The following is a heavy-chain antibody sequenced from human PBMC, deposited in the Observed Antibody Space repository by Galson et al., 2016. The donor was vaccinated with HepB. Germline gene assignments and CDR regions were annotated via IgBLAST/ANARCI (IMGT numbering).Heavy chain of an antibody. V-gene: IGHV4-4*02. D-gene: IGHD4-11*01. Sequence: SLRLSCAGSGFTFSSYAMNWVRQAPGKGLEWIGEIHHSGSTNYNPSLKSRVTISVDKSKNQFSLKLISVTAADTAVYYCARDHDYSKYRDSFDIWGQGTMVTVSS. J-gene: IGHJ3*02. CDR3: ARDHDYSKYRDSFDI. CDR1: GFTFSSYAM. CDR2: IHHSGST.